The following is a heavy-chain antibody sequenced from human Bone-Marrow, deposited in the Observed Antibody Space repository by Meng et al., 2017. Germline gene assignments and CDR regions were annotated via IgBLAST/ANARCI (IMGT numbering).Heavy chain of an antibody. CDR1: GGSINSAGYY. D-gene: IGHD2-15*01. Sequence: VQLQESGPVLVKPAQSLSLTCSVSGGSINSAGYYWSWIRQHPGKGLEWIGYIYYTENTYYNPSLKSPMTISLDKSKNQFSLKLNSVTVADTAVYYCARGRASCSSGGCSLGWFDPWGQGTLVTVSS. CDR2: IYYTENT. J-gene: IGHJ5*02. V-gene: IGHV4-31*01. CDR3: ARGRASCSSGGCSLGWFDP.